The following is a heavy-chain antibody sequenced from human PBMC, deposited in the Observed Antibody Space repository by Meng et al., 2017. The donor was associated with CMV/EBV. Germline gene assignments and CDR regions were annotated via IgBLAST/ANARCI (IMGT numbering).Heavy chain of an antibody. CDR3: ARDYLIAAAGTNYYYGMDV. D-gene: IGHD6-13*01. J-gene: IGHJ6*02. V-gene: IGHV1-2*02. CDR2: INPNSGGT. Sequence: ASVKVSCKASGYTFTGYYMHWVRQAPGQGLEWMGWINPNSGGTNYAQKFQGRVTMTRDTSISTAYMELSRLRSDETAVYYCARDYLIAAAGTNYYYGMDVWGQGTTVTVSS. CDR1: GYTFTGYY.